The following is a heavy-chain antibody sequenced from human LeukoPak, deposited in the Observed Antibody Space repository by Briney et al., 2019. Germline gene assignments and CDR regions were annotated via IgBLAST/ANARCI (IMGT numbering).Heavy chain of an antibody. CDR2: IHYSGST. D-gene: IGHD3-3*01. CDR3: ARLFWSDSHSFDY. CDR1: GGSTSSYY. V-gene: IGHV4-59*01. Sequence: SETLSLTRIVSGGSTSSYYWSWIRQPPGKGLEWIGYIHYSGSTNYNPSLKSRVTISLDTSKNQFSLKLSSVTAADTAVYYCARLFWSDSHSFDYWGQGTLVTVSS. J-gene: IGHJ4*02.